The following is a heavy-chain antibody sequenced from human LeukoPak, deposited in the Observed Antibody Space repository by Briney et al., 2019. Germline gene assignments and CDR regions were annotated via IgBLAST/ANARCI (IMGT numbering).Heavy chain of an antibody. CDR3: AKVWNRYYGDSPFDY. CDR2: ISTNGDKT. CDR1: GFSFSTYA. V-gene: IGHV3-64*04. D-gene: IGHD4-17*01. J-gene: IGHJ4*02. Sequence: GGSLRLSCSASGFSFSTYAMHWVRQAPGEGLEFVSSISTNGDKTGYADSVKGRFTVSRDNSKNTLYLQMNSLRAEDTAVYYCAKVWNRYYGDSPFDYWGQGTLVTVSS.